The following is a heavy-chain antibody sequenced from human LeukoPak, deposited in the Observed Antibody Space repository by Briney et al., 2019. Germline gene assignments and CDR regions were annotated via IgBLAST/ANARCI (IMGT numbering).Heavy chain of an antibody. V-gene: IGHV1-2*06. J-gene: IGHJ6*02. CDR2: INPNSGDT. CDR3: AREWATILSGMDV. CDR1: GYTLTVYY. Sequence: ASVKVSCKASGYTLTVYYIHWVRQAPGQGLEWMGRINPNSGDTNFAQKFQGRVTMTRDTSISTAYMELSSLRSEDTAVYYCAREWATILSGMDVWGQGTTVTVSS. D-gene: IGHD5-12*01.